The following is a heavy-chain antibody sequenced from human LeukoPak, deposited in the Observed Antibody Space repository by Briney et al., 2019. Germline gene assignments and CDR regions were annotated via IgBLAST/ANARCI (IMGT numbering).Heavy chain of an antibody. Sequence: PGGSLRLSCAASGFTFSSYAMTWVRQAPGKGLEWVSGISGGGGSTYYADSVKGRFTVSRDNSKNTLYLRMNSLRAEDTAVYYCAKSASGWPYYFDYWGQGTLVTVSS. V-gene: IGHV3-23*01. CDR2: ISGGGGST. CDR1: GFTFSSYA. D-gene: IGHD6-19*01. J-gene: IGHJ4*02. CDR3: AKSASGWPYYFDY.